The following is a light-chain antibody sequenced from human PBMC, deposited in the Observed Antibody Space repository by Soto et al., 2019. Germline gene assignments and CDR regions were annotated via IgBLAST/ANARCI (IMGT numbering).Light chain of an antibody. J-gene: IGKJ1*01. V-gene: IGKV2-30*02. CDR1: QSLLHSDGNTY. Sequence: DVVMTQSPLSLPVTLGQPASISCRSSQSLLHSDGNTYVNWFQQRPGQSPRRLIYRVSNRDSGVPDRFSGSGSGTDFTLKISRVEAEDVGVYYCMQGTHWPPWTFGQGTKVEIK. CDR2: RVS. CDR3: MQGTHWPPWT.